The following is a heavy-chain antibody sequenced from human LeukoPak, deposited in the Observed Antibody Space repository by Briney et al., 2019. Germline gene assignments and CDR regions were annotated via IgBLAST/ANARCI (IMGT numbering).Heavy chain of an antibody. V-gene: IGHV3-15*01. CDR1: GFTFTNAW. J-gene: IGHJ6*02. CDR3: TTNTAMVSSRMDF. D-gene: IGHD5-18*01. CDR2: IKRKIDGGTT. Sequence: KTGGSLRLACAASGFTFTNAWMSWVRQAPGKGLEWVGRIKRKIDGGTTDYAAPVKGRFTISRDDSKNTLYLQMNSLKTEDTAVYYCTTNTAMVSSRMDFWGQGTTVTVSS.